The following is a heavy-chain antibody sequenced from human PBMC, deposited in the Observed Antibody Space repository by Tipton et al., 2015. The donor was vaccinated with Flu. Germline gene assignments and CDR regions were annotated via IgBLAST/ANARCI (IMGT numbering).Heavy chain of an antibody. CDR3: ARDQQWLVDYYGMDV. J-gene: IGHJ6*02. V-gene: IGHV3-7*01. CDR1: GFTFSSYW. CDR2: IKQDGSEK. D-gene: IGHD6-19*01. Sequence: SLRLSCAASGFTFSSYWMSWVRQAPGKGLEWVANIKQDGSEKYYVDSVKGRFTISRDNAKNSPYLQMNSLRAEDTAVYYCARDQQWLVDYYGMDVWGQGTTVTVSS.